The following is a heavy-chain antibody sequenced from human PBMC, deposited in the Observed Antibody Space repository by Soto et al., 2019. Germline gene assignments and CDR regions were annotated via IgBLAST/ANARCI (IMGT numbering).Heavy chain of an antibody. CDR3: TRFIAVAGNFDY. Sequence: SETLSLTCAVYGGSFSGYYWSWIRQPPGKGLEWVGEINHSGSTNYNPSLKSRFTISVDTSKNKLSLKLSTVTAADTAVYYCTRFIAVAGNFDYWGQGTLVTVSS. V-gene: IGHV4-34*01. D-gene: IGHD6-19*01. J-gene: IGHJ4*02. CDR1: GGSFSGYY. CDR2: INHSGST.